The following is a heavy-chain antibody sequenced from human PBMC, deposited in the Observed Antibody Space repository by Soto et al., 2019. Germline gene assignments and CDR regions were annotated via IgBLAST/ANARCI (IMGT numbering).Heavy chain of an antibody. Sequence: ETLCLTCPVSGDALSSGGYFYTWVRQPPGKGLEWLGYIYYSWGTNYNPSLKSRVTISLDKSKSQFSLRLISVTAADTAVYYCPREQSEDNYFDPWGQGTLVTVYS. CDR3: PREQSEDNYFDP. V-gene: IGHV4-61*08. CDR1: GDALSSGGYF. CDR2: IYYSWGT. J-gene: IGHJ5*02. D-gene: IGHD6-19*01.